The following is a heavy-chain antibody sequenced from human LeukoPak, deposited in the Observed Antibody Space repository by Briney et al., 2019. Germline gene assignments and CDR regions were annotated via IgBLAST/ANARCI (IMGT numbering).Heavy chain of an antibody. V-gene: IGHV4-59*01. CDR1: GGSISSYY. D-gene: IGHD3-22*01. CDR3: ARAYYYDSSGYDY. J-gene: IGHJ4*02. Sequence: SETLSLTCTVSGGSISSYYWSWIRQPPGKGLGWIGYIYYSGSTNYNPSLKSRVTISVDTSKNQFSLKLSSVTAADTAVYYCARAYYYDSSGYDYWGQGTLVTVSS. CDR2: IYYSGST.